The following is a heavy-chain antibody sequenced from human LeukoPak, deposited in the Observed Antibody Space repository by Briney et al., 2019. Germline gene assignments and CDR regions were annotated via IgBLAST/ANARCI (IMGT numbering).Heavy chain of an antibody. D-gene: IGHD6-19*01. V-gene: IGHV1-2*02. Sequence: ASVKVSCKASGYTFTGYYMHWVRQAPGQGLEWMGWINPNSGGTNYAQKFQGRVTMTRETSTSTAYMELSSLRSEDTAVYYCAKAGAVAEFDYWGQGTLVTVSS. CDR2: INPNSGGT. J-gene: IGHJ4*02. CDR1: GYTFTGYY. CDR3: AKAGAVAEFDY.